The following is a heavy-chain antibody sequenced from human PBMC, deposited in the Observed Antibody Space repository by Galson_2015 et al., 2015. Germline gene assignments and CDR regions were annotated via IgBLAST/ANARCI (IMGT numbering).Heavy chain of an antibody. D-gene: IGHD2-8*01. V-gene: IGHV3-23*01. CDR1: GFTFSTYA. Sequence: SLRLSCAASGFTFSTYAMSWVRQAPGEGLEWVSVISGSGESANYADSVKGRFTTTRDNSKNTLYLQMNSLRDEDTAAYYCANSRSTTNAYVRSVDYWGQGTLVTVSS. CDR2: ISGSGESA. J-gene: IGHJ4*02. CDR3: ANSRSTTNAYVRSVDY.